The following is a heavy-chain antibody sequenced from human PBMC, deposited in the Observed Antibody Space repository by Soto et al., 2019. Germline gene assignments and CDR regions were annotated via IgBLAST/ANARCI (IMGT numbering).Heavy chain of an antibody. CDR1: GFTFDDYA. D-gene: IGHD6-13*01. CDR3: AKAPESLHSSRFENFDY. CDR2: ISWNSGSI. V-gene: IGHV3-9*01. Sequence: GGSLRLSCAASGFTFDDYAMHWVRQAPGKGLEWVSGISWNSGSIGYADSVKGRFTISRDNAKNSLYLQMNSLRAEDTALYYCAKAPESLHSSRFENFDYWGQGTLVTVSS. J-gene: IGHJ4*02.